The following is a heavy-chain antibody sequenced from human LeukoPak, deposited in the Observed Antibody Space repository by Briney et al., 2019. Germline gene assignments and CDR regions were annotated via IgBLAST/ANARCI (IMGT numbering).Heavy chain of an antibody. V-gene: IGHV3-64*01. Sequence: GGSLRLSCAASGFTFSNYPMHWVRQAPGKEPEYVSAITSDGERTFYANSVQGRFGISRDNSKNTLYLQMGSLRPGDTAVYYCARVGSWDAYDIWGQGTMVTASS. J-gene: IGHJ3*02. CDR1: GFTFSNYP. CDR3: ARVGSWDAYDI. D-gene: IGHD1-26*01. CDR2: ITSDGERT.